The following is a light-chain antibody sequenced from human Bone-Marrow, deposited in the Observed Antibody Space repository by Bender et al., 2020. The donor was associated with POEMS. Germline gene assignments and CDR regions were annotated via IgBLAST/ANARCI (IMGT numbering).Light chain of an antibody. CDR3: CSYAGVATL. CDR2: DVS. V-gene: IGLV2-23*02. Sequence: QSALTQPASVSGSPGQSITISCIGTSSDFGGYNSVSWYQQHPGKAPKLLISDVSHRPSGVSNRFSGSKSGNTASLTISGLQADDEADYYCCSYAGVATLFGGGTKLTVL. CDR1: SSDFGGYNS. J-gene: IGLJ3*02.